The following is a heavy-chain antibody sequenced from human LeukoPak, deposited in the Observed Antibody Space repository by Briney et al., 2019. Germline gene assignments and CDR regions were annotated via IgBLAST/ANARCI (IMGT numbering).Heavy chain of an antibody. J-gene: IGHJ4*02. CDR2: ISYDGSNK. D-gene: IGHD3-10*01. V-gene: IGHV3-30*04. CDR3: ARGYYYGSGSYLEVIY. CDR1: GFTFSSYA. Sequence: PGGSLRLSCAASGFTFSSYAMHWVRQAPGKGLEWVAAISYDGSNKNYADSVKGRFTISRDNSKNTLYLQTNSLRAEDTAVYYCARGYYYGSGSYLEVIYWGQGTLVTVSS.